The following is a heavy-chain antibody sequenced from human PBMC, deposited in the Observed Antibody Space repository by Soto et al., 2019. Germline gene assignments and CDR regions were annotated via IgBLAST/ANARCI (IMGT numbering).Heavy chain of an antibody. Sequence: GGSLRLSCTASGFTFVDYTMSWVRQAPGKGLEWVGFIATKAYGGTLEYAASVKGRFTISRDDSNSIAYLQMNSLKSDDTAVYYCASVGGSSNGDSHGMDVWGQGTRVTVSS. CDR1: GFTFVDYT. CDR2: IATKAYGGTL. CDR3: ASVGGSSNGDSHGMDV. D-gene: IGHD5-18*01. J-gene: IGHJ6*02. V-gene: IGHV3-49*04.